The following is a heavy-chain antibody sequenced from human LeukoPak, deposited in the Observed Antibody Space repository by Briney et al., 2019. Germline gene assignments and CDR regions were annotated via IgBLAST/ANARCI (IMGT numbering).Heavy chain of an antibody. Sequence: ASVKVSCKASGYTFTSYGISWVRQAPGQGLEWMGWISAYYGNTNYAQKLQGRVTITTDTSTSTAYMELSSLRSDDTAVYYCASGGDTTRTTYVNYWGQGTLVTVSS. J-gene: IGHJ4*02. CDR3: ASGGDTTRTTYVNY. CDR1: GYTFTSYG. D-gene: IGHD1-1*01. V-gene: IGHV1-18*01. CDR2: ISAYYGNT.